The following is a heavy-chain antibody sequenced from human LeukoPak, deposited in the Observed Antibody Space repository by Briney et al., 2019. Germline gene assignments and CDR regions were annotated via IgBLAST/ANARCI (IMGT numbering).Heavy chain of an antibody. CDR3: TRGTTDDAFDI. V-gene: IGHV1-46*03. CDR1: GYTFTSYY. Sequence: ASVKVSCKASGYTFTSYYMHWVRQAPGQGLEWMGIINPSGGSTSYAQKFQGRVIMTRDTSTSTVYMELSSLRPEDTAVYYCTRGTTDDAFDIWGQGTMVTVSS. J-gene: IGHJ3*02. D-gene: IGHD2/OR15-2a*01. CDR2: INPSGGST.